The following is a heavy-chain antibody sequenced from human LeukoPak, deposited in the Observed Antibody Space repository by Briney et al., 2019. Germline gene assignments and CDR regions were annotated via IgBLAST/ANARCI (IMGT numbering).Heavy chain of an antibody. CDR3: ARDWGSSSSPYDY. CDR1: GYTFTIYG. Sequence: GAAVTLSFTASGYTFTIYGISWVRQAPGQGLGWMGWISACNGNTNYAQKLQGRVTMTTDTSTSTAYMELRSLRSDDTAVYYCARDWGSSSSPYDYWGQGTLVTVSS. CDR2: ISACNGNT. D-gene: IGHD6-13*01. V-gene: IGHV1-18*04. J-gene: IGHJ4*02.